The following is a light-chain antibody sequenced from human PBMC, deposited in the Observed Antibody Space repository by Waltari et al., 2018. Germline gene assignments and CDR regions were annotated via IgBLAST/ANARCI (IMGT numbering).Light chain of an antibody. Sequence: EIVLTQSPVILSLSPGEGATLSCRASQSVSTYLAWYQQKPGQAPRLFIYGASNRATGIPARFSGSGSVTDFTLSINSLEPEDFAVYYCQHYNNWPITFGQGTRLEIK. CDR3: QHYNNWPIT. CDR1: QSVSTY. J-gene: IGKJ5*01. CDR2: GAS. V-gene: IGKV3-11*01.